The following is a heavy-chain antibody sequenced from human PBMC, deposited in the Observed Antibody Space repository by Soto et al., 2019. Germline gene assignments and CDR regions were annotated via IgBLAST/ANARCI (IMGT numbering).Heavy chain of an antibody. J-gene: IGHJ6*02. CDR2: INHSGST. Sequence: SETLSLTCAVYGGSFSGYYWSWIRQPPGKGLEWIGEINHSGSTNYNPSLKSRVTISVDTSKNQFSLKLSSVTAADTAVYYCARAYGMDVWGQGTTVTVSS. CDR3: ARAYGMDV. V-gene: IGHV4-34*01. CDR1: GGSFSGYY.